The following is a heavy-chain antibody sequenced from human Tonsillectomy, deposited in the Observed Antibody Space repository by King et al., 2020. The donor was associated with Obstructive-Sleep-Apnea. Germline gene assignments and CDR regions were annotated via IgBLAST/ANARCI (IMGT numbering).Heavy chain of an antibody. CDR1: GGSISSSSYY. D-gene: IGHD3-22*01. Sequence: HLQLQESGPGLVKPSETLSLTCTVSGGSISSSSYYWGWIRQPPGKGLEWIGSIYYSGSTYYNPSLKSRVTISVDTSKNQFSLKLSSVTAADTAVYYCARRNYYDSSGYFGHFDYWGQGTLVTVSS. V-gene: IGHV4-39*01. CDR2: IYYSGST. CDR3: ARRNYYDSSGYFGHFDY. J-gene: IGHJ4*02.